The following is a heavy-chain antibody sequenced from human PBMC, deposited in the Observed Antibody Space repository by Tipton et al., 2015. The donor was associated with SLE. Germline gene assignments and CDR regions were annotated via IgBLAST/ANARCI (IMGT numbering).Heavy chain of an antibody. CDR3: ARFLYDYVWGSWGFDY. D-gene: IGHD3-16*01. CDR1: GGSFSGYY. V-gene: IGHV4-34*01. CDR2: INHSGST. Sequence: TLSLTCAVYGGSFSGYYWSWIRQPPGKGLEWIGEINHSGSTNYNPSLKSRVTISVDTSKNQFSLKLSSVTAADTAVYYCARFLYDYVWGSWGFDYWGQGTLVTVSS. J-gene: IGHJ4*02.